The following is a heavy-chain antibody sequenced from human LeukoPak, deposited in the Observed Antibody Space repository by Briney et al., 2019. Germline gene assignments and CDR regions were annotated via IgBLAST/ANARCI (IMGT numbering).Heavy chain of an antibody. CDR1: RFTFTSYH. V-gene: IGHV3-30*13. Sequence: GGSLRLSCAASRFTFTSYHMHWVRQAPGKGLEWVALISYDGSDKYYTDSVKGRFSISRDNSKNRLYLQMNSLRAEDTAVYYCARDKTVYSSSWLRPPLLYWGQGTLVTVSS. CDR3: ARDKTVYSSSWLRPPLLY. D-gene: IGHD6-13*01. J-gene: IGHJ4*02. CDR2: ISYDGSDK.